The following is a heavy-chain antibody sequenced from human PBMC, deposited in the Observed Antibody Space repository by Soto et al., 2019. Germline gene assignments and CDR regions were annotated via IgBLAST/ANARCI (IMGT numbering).Heavy chain of an antibody. CDR1: GFKFSRYG. J-gene: IGHJ4*02. CDR2: ISGSGGST. Sequence: GGSQRLSCAACGFKFSRYGMSWVRQTQGKGLEWVSAISGSGGSTYYADSVKGRFTISRDNSKNTLYLQMNSLRAEDTAVYYCAKAPLGLRFLEWLATGEYFDYWGQGTLVTVSS. V-gene: IGHV3-23*01. D-gene: IGHD3-3*01. CDR3: AKAPLGLRFLEWLATGEYFDY.